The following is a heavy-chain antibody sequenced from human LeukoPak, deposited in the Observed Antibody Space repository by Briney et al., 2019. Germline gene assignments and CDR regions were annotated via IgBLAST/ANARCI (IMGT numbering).Heavy chain of an antibody. J-gene: IGHJ4*02. D-gene: IGHD4-23*01. Sequence: GGSLRLSCAASGFTFSSYSMNWVRQAPGKGLEWVSSISSSSSYIYYADSVKGRFTISRDNAKNSLYLQMNSLRAEDTAVYYCARETYGGTSYLDYGGQGPRVTVSS. CDR2: ISSSSSYI. V-gene: IGHV3-21*01. CDR3: ARETYGGTSYLDY. CDR1: GFTFSSYS.